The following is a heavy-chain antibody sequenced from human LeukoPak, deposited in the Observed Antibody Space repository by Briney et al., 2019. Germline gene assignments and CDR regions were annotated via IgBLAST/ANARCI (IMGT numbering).Heavy chain of an antibody. Sequence: PGGSLRLSCAASGFTFDDYAMHWVRQAPGKGLEWVSGISWNSGSIGYADSVKGRFTISRDNAKNSLYLQMNSLRAEDTALYYCAKDRGIGYGASFDYWDQGTLVTVSS. D-gene: IGHD4-17*01. CDR1: GFTFDDYA. V-gene: IGHV3-9*01. J-gene: IGHJ4*02. CDR2: ISWNSGSI. CDR3: AKDRGIGYGASFDY.